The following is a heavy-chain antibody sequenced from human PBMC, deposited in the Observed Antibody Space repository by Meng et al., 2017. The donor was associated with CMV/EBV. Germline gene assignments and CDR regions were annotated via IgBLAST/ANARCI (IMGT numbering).Heavy chain of an antibody. J-gene: IGHJ4*02. CDR1: GFTFSSYE. Sequence: GESLKISCAASGFTFSSYEMNWVRQAPGKGLEWVSYISSSGSTIYYAGSVKGRFTISRDNAKNSLYPQMNSLRAEDTAVYYCAREIGYYDSSGYIDYWGQGTLVTVSS. CDR2: ISSSGSTI. V-gene: IGHV3-48*03. D-gene: IGHD3-22*01. CDR3: AREIGYYDSSGYIDY.